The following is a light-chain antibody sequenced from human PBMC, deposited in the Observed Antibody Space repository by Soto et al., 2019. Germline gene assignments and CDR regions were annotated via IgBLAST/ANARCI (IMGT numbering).Light chain of an antibody. J-gene: IGKJ2*01. CDR3: QQSYSIPRT. Sequence: DIQMTQSPSSLSASVGDRVTLTCRASQSISSYLNWYQQKPGKAPKLLIYAASSLQSGVPSRFSGSGSGTDFTLTISSLQPEDFATYYCQQSYSIPRTFGRGTKLEIK. V-gene: IGKV1-39*01. CDR1: QSISSY. CDR2: AAS.